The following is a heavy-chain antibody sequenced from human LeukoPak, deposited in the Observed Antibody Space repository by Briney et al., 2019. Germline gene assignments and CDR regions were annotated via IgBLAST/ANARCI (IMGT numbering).Heavy chain of an antibody. V-gene: IGHV1-69*05. Sequence: SVRVSCKASGGTFSSYAISWVRQAPGQGLEWMGGIIPIFGTANYAQKFQGRVTITTDESTSTAYMELSSLRSEDTAVYYCARGGAQYCSGGSCYSKSTLNNWFDPWGQGTLVTVSS. CDR3: ARGGAQYCSGGSCYSKSTLNNWFDP. CDR1: GGTFSSYA. D-gene: IGHD2-15*01. CDR2: IIPIFGTA. J-gene: IGHJ5*02.